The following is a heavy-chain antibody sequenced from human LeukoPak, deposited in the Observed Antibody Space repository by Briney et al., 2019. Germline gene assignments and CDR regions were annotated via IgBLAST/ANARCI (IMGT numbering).Heavy chain of an antibody. CDR3: ARAYRDGYPYYFDY. J-gene: IGHJ4*02. Sequence: SETLSLTCTVSGESISGFYWNWIRQPPGKGLEWIGYIYYTGSTNYNPSLKSRVTISIDTSKNQFSLKLSSVTAADTAVYYCARAYRDGYPYYFDYWGQGTLVTVSS. CDR2: IYYTGST. D-gene: IGHD5-24*01. V-gene: IGHV4-59*01. CDR1: GESISGFY.